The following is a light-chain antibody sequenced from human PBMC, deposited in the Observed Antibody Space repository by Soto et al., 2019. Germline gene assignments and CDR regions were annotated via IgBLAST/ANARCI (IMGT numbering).Light chain of an antibody. CDR3: QQYGSSPGT. V-gene: IGKV3-20*01. CDR1: QSVSSGY. CDR2: GAS. Sequence: EIVLTQSPGTLSLSPGERATLSCSASQSVSSGYLAWYQQKPGQAPRLLIYGASSRATGIPDRFSGSGSGTDFTLTISRLKPEDFAVYYCQQYGSSPGTFGQGTKLEIK. J-gene: IGKJ2*01.